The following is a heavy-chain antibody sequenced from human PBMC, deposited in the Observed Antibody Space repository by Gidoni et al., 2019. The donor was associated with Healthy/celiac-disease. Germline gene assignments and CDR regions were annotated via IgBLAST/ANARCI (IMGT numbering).Heavy chain of an antibody. D-gene: IGHD3-9*01. V-gene: IGHV3-23*01. CDR1: GFTFSSYA. Sequence: EVQLLESGGGLVQPGGSLRLSCPASGFTFSSYAMSWVRQAPGKGLGWVSAINGSGGSTYYADSVKGRFTISRDNSKNTLYLQMNSLRAEDTAVYYCAKDGKGYFGWNYWGMDVWGQGTTVTVSS. CDR2: INGSGGST. CDR3: AKDGKGYFGWNYWGMDV. J-gene: IGHJ6*02.